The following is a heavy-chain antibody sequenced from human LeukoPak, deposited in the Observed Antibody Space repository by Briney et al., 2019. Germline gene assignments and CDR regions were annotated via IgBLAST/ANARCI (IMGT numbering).Heavy chain of an antibody. CDR2: VISSSSTM. V-gene: IGHV3-48*01. CDR1: GFTFSPYT. Sequence: PGGSLRLAWAPSGFTFSPYTMNWVRQAPGEGLEWLSSVISSSSTMYYADSGGGRFTISRDNPKTSLYLQMHSLRGADTAVSYCARDGSGLGYCSSPNCRGAFDIWGEGTMVTVSS. CDR3: ARDGSGLGYCSSPNCRGAFDI. D-gene: IGHD2-2*01. J-gene: IGHJ3*02.